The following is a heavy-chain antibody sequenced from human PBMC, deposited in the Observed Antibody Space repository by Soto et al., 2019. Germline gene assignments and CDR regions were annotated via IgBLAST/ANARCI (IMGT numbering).Heavy chain of an antibody. CDR2: VYDLDGT. CDR3: ATWHLRDHAYDI. J-gene: IGHJ3*02. V-gene: IGHV3-53*01. CDR1: GLTVSGKKY. Sequence: DVQLVESGGGLIQPGGSLRLSCVASGLTVSGKKYMAWVRQAPGKGPEWVSGVYDLDGTYYADSVRGRFTTSRGSSRTTVYLQMRDLRPEDTGLYFCATWHLRDHAYDIWRQGTMVTVSS. D-gene: IGHD5-12*01.